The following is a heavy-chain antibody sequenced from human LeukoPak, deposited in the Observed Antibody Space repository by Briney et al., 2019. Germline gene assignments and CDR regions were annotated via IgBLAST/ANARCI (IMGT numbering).Heavy chain of an antibody. CDR3: ARVRYSSGWYDY. D-gene: IGHD6-19*01. V-gene: IGHV3-48*02. CDR2: ITSGSSSI. J-gene: IGHJ4*02. Sequence: GGSLRLSCTASGFTFSSYSMNWVRQAPGRGLEWISYITSGSSSIFYADSVKGRFTISRDNAKNSLYLQMNSLRDEDTAVYYCARVRYSSGWYDYWGQGTLVTVSS. CDR1: GFTFSSYS.